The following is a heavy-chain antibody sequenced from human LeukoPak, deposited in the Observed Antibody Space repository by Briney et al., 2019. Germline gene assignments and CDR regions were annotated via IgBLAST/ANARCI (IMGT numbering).Heavy chain of an antibody. V-gene: IGHV3-23*01. D-gene: IGHD3-10*01. Sequence: GGSLRLSCAASGFTFSSYGMSWVRQAPGKGLEWVSAISGSGGSTYYADSVKGRFTISRDNSKNTLYLQMNSLRAEDTAVYYCAKVSSRSGSYYSVSYFDYWGRGTLVTVSS. J-gene: IGHJ4*02. CDR2: ISGSGGST. CDR3: AKVSSRSGSYYSVSYFDY. CDR1: GFTFSSYG.